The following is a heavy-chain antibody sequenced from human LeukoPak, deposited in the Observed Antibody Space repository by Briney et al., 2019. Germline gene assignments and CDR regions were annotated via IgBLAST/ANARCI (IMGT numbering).Heavy chain of an antibody. CDR3: AKDSASLSSHFATYFDY. CDR1: GFTFDAYG. Sequence: PGGSLRLSCAASGFTFDAYGMHWVRRAPGKGLEWVAVISHDGTTNEYYSDSVKGRFTISRDNSKNTLYLQMNTLRTEDTAVYYCAKDSASLSSHFATYFDYWGQGTLVTVSS. CDR2: ISHDGTTNE. V-gene: IGHV3-30*18. D-gene: IGHD6-13*01. J-gene: IGHJ4*02.